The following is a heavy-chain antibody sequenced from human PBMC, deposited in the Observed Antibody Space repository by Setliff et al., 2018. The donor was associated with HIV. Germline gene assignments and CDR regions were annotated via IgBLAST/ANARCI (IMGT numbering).Heavy chain of an antibody. J-gene: IGHJ5*02. CDR1: GYNFTDYD. CDR2: MNPNNGNT. V-gene: IGHV1-8*02. D-gene: IGHD3-3*02. CDR3: ARGKDPRPASVLEFLEWLFPNWFDP. Sequence: ASVNVSCKASGYNFTDYDINWVRQATGQGLEWMGWMNPNNGNTGYAEKFQGRVTMTRDTSISTAYMELSSLRSDDTAVYYCARGKDPRPASVLEFLEWLFPNWFDPWGQGTLVTVSS.